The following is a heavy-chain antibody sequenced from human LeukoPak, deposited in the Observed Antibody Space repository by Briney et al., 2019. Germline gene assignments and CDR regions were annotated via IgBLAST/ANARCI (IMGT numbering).Heavy chain of an antibody. CDR2: ISYDGSNK. Sequence: GGSLRLSCAASGFTFSSYAMHWVRQAPGKGLEWVAVISYDGSNKYYADSVKGRFTISRDNSKNTLYLQTNSLRAEDTAVYYCARYHLDIVVVPAASYWGQGTLVTVSS. V-gene: IGHV3-30*04. CDR3: ARYHLDIVVVPAASY. CDR1: GFTFSSYA. J-gene: IGHJ4*02. D-gene: IGHD2-2*01.